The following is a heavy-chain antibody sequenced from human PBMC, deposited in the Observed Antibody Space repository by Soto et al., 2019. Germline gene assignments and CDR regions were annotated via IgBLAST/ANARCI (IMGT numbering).Heavy chain of an antibody. D-gene: IGHD2-15*01. CDR1: GYTFTSYG. J-gene: IGHJ6*02. CDR3: ARDNHCSGGSCYSYYYFYGMDV. V-gene: IGHV1-18*04. CDR2: ISAYNGNT. Sequence: ASVKVSCKASGYTFTSYGISWVRQAPGQGLEWMGWISAYNGNTNYAQKLQGRVTMTTDTSTSTAYMELRSLRSDDTAVYYCARDNHCSGGSCYSYYYFYGMDVWGQGTTVTVSS.